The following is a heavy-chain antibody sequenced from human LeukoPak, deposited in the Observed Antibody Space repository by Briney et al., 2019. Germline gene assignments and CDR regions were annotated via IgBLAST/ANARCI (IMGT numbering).Heavy chain of an antibody. J-gene: IGHJ5*02. CDR2: IDPVDSDS. D-gene: IGHD3-22*01. V-gene: IGHV5-51*01. Sequence: GESLKISCKGSGYSFSNFWIGWVRQMPGKGLEWMGLIDPVDSDSRYSPSFQGQVIFSVDKSTQTAYLQWSSLKASDTAMYYCARLIGAFSESSGYSDHWGQGTLVTVSS. CDR1: GYSFSNFW. CDR3: ARLIGAFSESSGYSDH.